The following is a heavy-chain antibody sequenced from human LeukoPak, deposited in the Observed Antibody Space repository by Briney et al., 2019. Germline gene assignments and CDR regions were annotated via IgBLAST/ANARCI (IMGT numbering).Heavy chain of an antibody. CDR1: GFTFTSYS. CDR3: AISDSK. J-gene: IGHJ4*02. CDR2: ISSSSSTI. D-gene: IGHD3-22*01. Sequence: GGSLRLSCAASGFTFTSYSMNWVRQAPVRRLEWLSYISSSSSTIYYADSVKGRFTISRDNAKNSLYLQMNSLRDEDTAVYYCAISDSKWGQGTLVTVSS. V-gene: IGHV3-48*02.